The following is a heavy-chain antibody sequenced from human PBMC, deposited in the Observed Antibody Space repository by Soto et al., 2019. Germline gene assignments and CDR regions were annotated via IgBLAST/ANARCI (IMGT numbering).Heavy chain of an antibody. CDR1: GYSFTSYW. D-gene: IGHD5-12*01. V-gene: IGHV5-51*01. CDR3: ARRWDGYNRPGAFDI. CDR2: IYPGDSDT. J-gene: IGHJ3*02. Sequence: GESLKISCKGSGYSFTSYWIGWVRQMPGKGLEWMGIIYPGDSDTRYSPSFQGQVTISADKSISTAYLQWSSLKASDTAMYYCARRWDGYNRPGAFDIWGQGTMVTVSS.